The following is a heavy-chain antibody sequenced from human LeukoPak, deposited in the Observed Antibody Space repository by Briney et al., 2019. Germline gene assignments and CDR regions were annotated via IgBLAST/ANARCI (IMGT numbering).Heavy chain of an antibody. D-gene: IGHD3-3*01. CDR1: GFTFSSYW. V-gene: IGHV3-74*01. CDR2: INSDGSST. Sequence: GGSLRLSCAASGFTFSSYWMHWVRQAPGKGLVWVSRINSDGSSTSYADSVKGRFTISRDNAKNTLYLQMNSLRAEDTAVYYCARGAVWYYDFWSGYYRSDHPYYFDYWGQGTLVTVSS. CDR3: ARGAVWYYDFWSGYYRSDHPYYFDY. J-gene: IGHJ4*02.